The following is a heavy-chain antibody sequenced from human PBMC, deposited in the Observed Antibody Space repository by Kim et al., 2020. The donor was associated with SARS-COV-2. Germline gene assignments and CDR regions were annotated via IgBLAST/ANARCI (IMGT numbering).Heavy chain of an antibody. CDR2: IDPSDSYT. V-gene: IGHV5-10-1*01. Sequence: GESLKISCKGSGYSFTSYWISWVRQMPGKGLEWMGRIDPSDSYTNYSPSFQGHVTISADKSISTAYLQWSSLKASDTAMYYCAREGSWQLVRVDYYYGMDVWGQGTTVTVSS. D-gene: IGHD6-13*01. CDR3: AREGSWQLVRVDYYYGMDV. J-gene: IGHJ6*02. CDR1: GYSFTSYW.